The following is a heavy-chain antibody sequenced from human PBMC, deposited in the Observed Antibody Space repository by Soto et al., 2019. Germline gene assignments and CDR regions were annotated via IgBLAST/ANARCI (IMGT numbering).Heavy chain of an antibody. J-gene: IGHJ5*02. Sequence: PSETLSLTCTVTGGSVSSGSYQWSWIRQPPGKGLEFIGYIYYTGSTNYNPSLKSRATISVDTSKNQFSLKLSSVTAADTAVYYCARGSHYDILTGYPFPWFDPWGQGTLVTVSS. CDR1: GGSVSSGSYQ. D-gene: IGHD3-9*01. CDR2: IYYTGST. CDR3: ARGSHYDILTGYPFPWFDP. V-gene: IGHV4-61*01.